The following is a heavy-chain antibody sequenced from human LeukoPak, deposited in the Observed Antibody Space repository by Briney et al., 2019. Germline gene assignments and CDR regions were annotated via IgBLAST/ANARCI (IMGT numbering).Heavy chain of an antibody. CDR2: IYTSGST. CDR1: GGSISSYY. Sequence: SETLSLTCTVSGGSISSYYWSWIRQPAGKGLEWIGRIYTSGSTNYNPSLKSRVTISVDTSKNQFSLKLSSVTAADTAVYYCARYRNWNYAAPWPRIWYFDLWGRGTLVTVSS. D-gene: IGHD1-7*01. J-gene: IGHJ2*01. CDR3: ARYRNWNYAAPWPRIWYFDL. V-gene: IGHV4-4*07.